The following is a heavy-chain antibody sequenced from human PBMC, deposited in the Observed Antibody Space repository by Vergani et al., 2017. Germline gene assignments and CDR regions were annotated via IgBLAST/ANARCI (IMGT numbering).Heavy chain of an antibody. CDR2: IIPILGIA. Sequence: QVQLVQSGAEVKKPGSSVKVSCKASGGTFSSYTISWVRQAPGQGLEWMGRIIPILGIANYAQKFQGRVTITADKSTSTAYMELSSLRSEDTAVYYCARQREGYSSGWYSDAFDIWGQGTMVTVSS. J-gene: IGHJ3*02. CDR3: ARQREGYSSGWYSDAFDI. D-gene: IGHD6-19*01. CDR1: GGTFSSYT. V-gene: IGHV1-69*02.